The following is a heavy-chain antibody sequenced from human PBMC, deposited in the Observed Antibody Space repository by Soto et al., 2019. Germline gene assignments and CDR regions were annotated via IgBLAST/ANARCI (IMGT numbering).Heavy chain of an antibody. Sequence: QVQLVQSGAEVKKPGSSVKVSCKASGGTFSSYAISWVRQAPGQGLQWMGGIIPIFGTANYEQKLQGRVTITADESTSTAYMELSSLRSEDTAVYYCARDCSSTSCYTRNGMDVWGQGTTVTVSS. J-gene: IGHJ6*02. D-gene: IGHD2-2*02. CDR3: ARDCSSTSCYTRNGMDV. CDR1: GGTFSSYA. V-gene: IGHV1-69*01. CDR2: IIPIFGTA.